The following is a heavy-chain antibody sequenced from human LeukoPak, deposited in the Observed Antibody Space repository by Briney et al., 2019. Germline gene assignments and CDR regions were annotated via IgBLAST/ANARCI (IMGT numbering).Heavy chain of an antibody. J-gene: IGHJ1*01. D-gene: IGHD2-21*02. CDR2: INPDGRDT. CDR1: GFTFNRCW. V-gene: IGHV3-7*01. CDR3: TSWGDTTAEYFQR. Sequence: PGGSLRLSRVVSGFTFNRCWMNWVRQPPGKGLEWVAHINPDGRDTYYVDSVKGRFTISRDNAQNSMYLQMNSLRVEDTAVYYCTSWGDTTAEYFQRWGQGPLVTVSS.